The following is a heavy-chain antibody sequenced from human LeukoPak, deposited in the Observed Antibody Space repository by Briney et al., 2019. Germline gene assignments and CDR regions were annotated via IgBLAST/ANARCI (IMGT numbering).Heavy chain of an antibody. CDR3: ATGSSGYYYFDY. CDR1: GYTFSSYG. CDR2: ITAGNGNT. D-gene: IGHD3-22*01. Sequence: ASVNVSCKASGYTFSSYGIGWVRQAPRQGLEWMGWITAGNGNTNYAQKVQGRVTMTTDASTSTAYMELRSLSSDDTAVYFCATGSSGYYYFDYWGQGTLVTVSS. J-gene: IGHJ4*02. V-gene: IGHV1-18*01.